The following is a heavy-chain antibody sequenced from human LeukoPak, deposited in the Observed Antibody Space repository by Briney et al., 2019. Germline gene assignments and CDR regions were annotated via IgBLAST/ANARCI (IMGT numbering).Heavy chain of an antibody. Sequence: PGGSLRLSCAPSGFTLSSYAMHWVRQAPGKGLEWVAVISYDGSNKYYADSVKGRITISRDNTKNTVYLQMNSLRAEDTAVYYCARGLAYYYDSSAYFLDYWGQGTLVTVSS. CDR3: ARGLAYYYDSSAYFLDY. CDR1: GFTLSSYA. J-gene: IGHJ4*02. V-gene: IGHV3-30*04. D-gene: IGHD3-22*01. CDR2: ISYDGSNK.